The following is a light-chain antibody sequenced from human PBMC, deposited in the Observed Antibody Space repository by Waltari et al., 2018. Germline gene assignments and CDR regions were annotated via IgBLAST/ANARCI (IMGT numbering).Light chain of an antibody. J-gene: IGKJ1*01. CDR1: QSIGRY. CDR2: GVS. Sequence: DLQMTQSPSSLSAPVGDRVNITCRASQSIGRYLNWYQQKPGKAPRLLIYGVSSLYSGVPSRFSGSGSETDFTLTISSLQPEDCATYYCQQSYSPVWTFGQGTKVEIK. CDR3: QQSYSPVWT. V-gene: IGKV1-39*01.